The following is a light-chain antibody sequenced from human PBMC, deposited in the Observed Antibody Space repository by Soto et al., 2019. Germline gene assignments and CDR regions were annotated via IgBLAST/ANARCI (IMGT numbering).Light chain of an antibody. V-gene: IGKV3-20*01. J-gene: IGKJ5*01. CDR3: QQYANAPIT. Sequence: ELVLTQSPGTPSLSPGESAALSCRASQPVSSNFLAWYQQKPGQAPRLLIYGVSSRASGIPDRFFGSGSGTDFTLTINSLEPEDFAVYYCQQYANAPITFGQGTRLDIK. CDR1: QPVSSNF. CDR2: GVS.